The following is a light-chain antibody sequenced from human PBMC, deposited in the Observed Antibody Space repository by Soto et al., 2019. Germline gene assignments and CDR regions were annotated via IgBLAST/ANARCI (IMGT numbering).Light chain of an antibody. V-gene: IGLV2-14*01. J-gene: IGLJ2*01. CDR2: DVS. Sequence: QSALTQPASVSGSPGQSITISCTGTSSDVGGYDYVPWYQQHPRKAPKLIIYDVSNRPSGVSNRFSGSKSGNTASLTISGLQAEDEADYYCSSYTSSSTLVFGGGTQLTVL. CDR3: SSYTSSSTLV. CDR1: SSDVGGYDY.